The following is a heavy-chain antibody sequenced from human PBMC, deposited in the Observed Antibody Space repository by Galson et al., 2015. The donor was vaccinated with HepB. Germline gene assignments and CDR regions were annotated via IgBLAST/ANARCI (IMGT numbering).Heavy chain of an antibody. J-gene: IGHJ4*02. CDR3: ARGESPLRFLEWLVGYFEY. CDR1: GYTFTSYY. Sequence: SCKASGYTFTSYYMHWVRQAPGQRLEWMGIISPSSGSTSYAQRFQGRVTMTRDTSTSTVYMELSSLRSEDTAAYYCARGESPLRFLEWLVGYFEYWGQGTLVTVSS. D-gene: IGHD3-3*01. V-gene: IGHV1-46*01. CDR2: ISPSSGST.